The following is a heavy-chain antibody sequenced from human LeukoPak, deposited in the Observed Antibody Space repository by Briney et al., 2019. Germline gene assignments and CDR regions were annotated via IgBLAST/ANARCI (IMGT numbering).Heavy chain of an antibody. J-gene: IGHJ3*02. V-gene: IGHV3-23*01. CDR3: ASAVTQGRSGLDAFDI. Sequence: GGSLRLSCAASGFTFSSNAMSWVRQAPGKGLEWVSAVSGSGDSTYHSDSVKGRFTTSRDNSKNTLYLQMNSLRVDDTAVYYCASAVTQGRSGLDAFDIWGQGTLVTVSS. CDR1: GFTFSSNA. CDR2: VSGSGDST. D-gene: IGHD2-15*01.